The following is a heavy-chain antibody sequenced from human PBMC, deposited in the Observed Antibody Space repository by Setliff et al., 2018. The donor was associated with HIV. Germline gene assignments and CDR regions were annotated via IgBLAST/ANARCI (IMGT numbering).Heavy chain of an antibody. J-gene: IGHJ4*02. D-gene: IGHD2-2*01. CDR2: IYPGDSDT. V-gene: IGHV5-51*01. Sequence: PGESLKISCKASGYSFTIYWIGWVRQMPGKGLEWMGVIYPGDSDTRYSPSFQGQVTISADKSITTAYVQWSSLKASDTAMYYCATPISITSGSAFDYWGQGTLVTVSS. CDR1: GYSFTIYW. CDR3: ATPISITSGSAFDY.